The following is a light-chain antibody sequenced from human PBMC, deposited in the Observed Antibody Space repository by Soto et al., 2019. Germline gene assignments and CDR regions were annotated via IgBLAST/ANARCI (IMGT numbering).Light chain of an antibody. Sequence: ETVMTQSPATLSVSPGERATLSCRASQSVGSNLAWYQQKPGQAPRLLIYGASTRATGIPARFSGSGSGTEFTLTISSLQPDDFATYYCQHYNSYSEAFGQGTKVELK. V-gene: IGKV3-15*01. CDR1: QSVGSN. CDR2: GAS. CDR3: QHYNSYSEA. J-gene: IGKJ1*01.